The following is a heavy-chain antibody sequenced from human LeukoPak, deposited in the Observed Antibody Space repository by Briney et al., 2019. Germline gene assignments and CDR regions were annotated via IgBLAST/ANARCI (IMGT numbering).Heavy chain of an antibody. Sequence: GGSLSPSCSPPDFTFISYAIHWSPQPPGKGLEYVSAISSNGGSTYYADSVKGRFTISRDNSKNTLYLQMSSLRAEDTAVYYCVKDLLDSATWGQGTLVTVSS. V-gene: IGHV3-64D*06. J-gene: IGHJ4*02. CDR2: ISSNGGST. CDR3: VKDLLDSAT. D-gene: IGHD2-21*01. CDR1: DFTFISYA.